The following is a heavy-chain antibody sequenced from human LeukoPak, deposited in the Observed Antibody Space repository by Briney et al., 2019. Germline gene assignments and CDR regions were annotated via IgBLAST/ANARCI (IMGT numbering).Heavy chain of an antibody. CDR1: GFTFDNSA. V-gene: IGHV3-9*01. D-gene: IGHD1-26*01. Sequence: GRSLRLSCVGTGFTFDNSAMHWVRQDSGKGLEWVSGISWNGGSIGYVDSVKGRFTISRDNAKNSLYLQMNDLRAEDTALYFCAKGISSLPLRGPLDNWGQGALVTVS. CDR2: ISWNGGSI. CDR3: AKGISSLPLRGPLDN. J-gene: IGHJ4*02.